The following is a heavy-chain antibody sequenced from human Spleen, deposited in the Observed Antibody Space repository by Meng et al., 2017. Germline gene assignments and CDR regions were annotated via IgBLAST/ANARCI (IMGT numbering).Heavy chain of an antibody. CDR2: INAVFGTI. CDR1: GGIFSSYV. J-gene: IGHJ4*02. CDR3: AISIGGAVYPGAYGY. Sequence: SVKVSCKASGGIFSSYVIGWVRQAPGQGLEWMGGINAVFGTINYAQKFQGRVTITTDESTSTAYMELTRLTSEDTAVYYCAISIGGAVYPGAYGYWGQGTLVTVSS. D-gene: IGHD3-16*01. V-gene: IGHV1-69*05.